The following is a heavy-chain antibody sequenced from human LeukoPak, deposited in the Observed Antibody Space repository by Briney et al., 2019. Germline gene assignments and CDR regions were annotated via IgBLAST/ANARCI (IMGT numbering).Heavy chain of an antibody. Sequence: VASVKVSCKASGGTFSSYAISWVRQAPGQGLDWMGRIIPILGIANYAQKFQGRVTITADKSTSTAFMGLSTLRSEDTAVYYCARAEDDYGGKVGTWYFDLWGRGTLVTVSS. CDR1: GGTFSSYA. V-gene: IGHV1-69*04. J-gene: IGHJ2*01. CDR2: IIPILGIA. D-gene: IGHD4-23*01. CDR3: ARAEDDYGGKVGTWYFDL.